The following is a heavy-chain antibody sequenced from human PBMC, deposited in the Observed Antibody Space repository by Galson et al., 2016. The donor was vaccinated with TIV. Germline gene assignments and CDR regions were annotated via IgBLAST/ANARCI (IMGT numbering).Heavy chain of an antibody. Sequence: SVKVSCKASGYTITSYAMHWVRQAPGQRFEWMGWINAGTGDTKFSQKFQGRLTLTRDTSASAVYMGLSSLTSEDTAVYYCARDFGGSFSPFYGMDVWGQGTTVTVSS. CDR2: INAGTGDT. V-gene: IGHV1-3*01. CDR1: GYTITSYA. CDR3: ARDFGGSFSPFYGMDV. J-gene: IGHJ6*02. D-gene: IGHD3-16*01.